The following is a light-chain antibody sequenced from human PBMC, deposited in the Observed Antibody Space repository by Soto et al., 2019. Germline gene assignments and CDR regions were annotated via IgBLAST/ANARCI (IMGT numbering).Light chain of an antibody. Sequence: QSALTQPASVSGSPGQSIAISCTGTSRDVGSYNLVSWYQQHPGKAPKVMIYEGSKRPSGVSDRFSGSKSGNTASLTISGLQADDEADYYCCSYTSSSTLVFGTGTKLTVL. V-gene: IGLV2-14*02. J-gene: IGLJ1*01. CDR1: SRDVGSYNL. CDR2: EGS. CDR3: CSYTSSSTLV.